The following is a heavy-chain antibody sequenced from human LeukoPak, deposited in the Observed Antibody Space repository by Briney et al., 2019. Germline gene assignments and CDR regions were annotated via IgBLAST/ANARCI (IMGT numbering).Heavy chain of an antibody. J-gene: IGHJ3*02. D-gene: IGHD3-3*01. V-gene: IGHV3-23*01. Sequence: GGSLRLSCAASKFAFSSYAMSWVRQAPGKGLEWVSAISGGGGNTYYADSVKGRFTISRDNSKNTLYLQMNSLRAEDTAVYYCARGNVGLTIFGVVADAFDIWGQGTMVTVSS. CDR2: ISGGGGNT. CDR1: KFAFSSYA. CDR3: ARGNVGLTIFGVVADAFDI.